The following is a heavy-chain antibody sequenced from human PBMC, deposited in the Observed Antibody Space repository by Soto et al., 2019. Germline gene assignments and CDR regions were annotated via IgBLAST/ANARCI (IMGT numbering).Heavy chain of an antibody. V-gene: IGHV3-23*01. CDR1: GFTFSSFA. CDR2: ISGSGVSP. Sequence: EVQLLESGGGLVQPGGSLRLSCAASGFTFSSFAMTWVRQAPGKGLEWVSGISGSGVSPYYADSGKGRFTISRDNSNNTLDLQMNRPRAEETALYYCAKGSRADCYSDWDYWGQGTLVTVTS. D-gene: IGHD2-21*02. J-gene: IGHJ4*02. CDR3: AKGSRADCYSDWDY.